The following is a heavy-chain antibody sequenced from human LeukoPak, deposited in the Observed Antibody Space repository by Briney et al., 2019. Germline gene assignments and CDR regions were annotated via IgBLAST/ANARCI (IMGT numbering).Heavy chain of an antibody. CDR3: TTYPDSWLFVDY. Sequence: PGGFLRLSCAASGFTFSNAWMSWVRQAPGKGLEWVGRIKSKTDGGTTDYAAPVKGRFTISRDDSKNTLYLQMNSLKTEDTAVHYCTTYPDSWLFVDYWGQGTLVTVSS. CDR1: GFTFSNAW. D-gene: IGHD3-9*01. CDR2: IKSKTDGGTT. J-gene: IGHJ4*02. V-gene: IGHV3-15*01.